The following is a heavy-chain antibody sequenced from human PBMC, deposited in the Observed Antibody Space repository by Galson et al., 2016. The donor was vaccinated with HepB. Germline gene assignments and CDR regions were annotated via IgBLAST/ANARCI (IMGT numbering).Heavy chain of an antibody. D-gene: IGHD6-25*01. CDR3: TRQRMAAYGVETLDY. CDR1: GFSFTSYL. CDR2: VDQDGSVR. V-gene: IGHV3-7*03. J-gene: IGHJ4*02. Sequence: SLRLSCAASGFSFTSYLMSWVRQAPGKGLEWVANVDQDGSVRYHLDSVKGRFTISRDNAESSLYLQMNSLRAEDTALYYCTRQRMAAYGVETLDYWGQGTVVTVSS.